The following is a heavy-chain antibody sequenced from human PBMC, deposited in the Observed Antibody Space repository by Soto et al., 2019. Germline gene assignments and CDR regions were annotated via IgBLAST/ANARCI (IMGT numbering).Heavy chain of an antibody. V-gene: IGHV3-23*01. D-gene: IGHD3-22*01. Sequence: PGGSLRLSCAASGFTYRSSAMSWVRQAPGRGLEWVSAISGTGGSTYYADSVKGRFTISRDNSKNTVYLQMNSLRAEDTAVYFCAKSPANYDNSGYDYWGQGTLVTVSS. J-gene: IGHJ4*02. CDR3: AKSPANYDNSGYDY. CDR2: ISGTGGST. CDR1: GFTYRSSA.